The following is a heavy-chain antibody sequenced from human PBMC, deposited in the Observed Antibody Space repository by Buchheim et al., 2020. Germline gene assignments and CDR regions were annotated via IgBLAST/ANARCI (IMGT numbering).Heavy chain of an antibody. J-gene: IGHJ1*01. V-gene: IGHV3-33*01. D-gene: IGHD6-25*01. CDR2: IWYDGSNK. CDR3: AACRLHAEYFQH. Sequence: QVQLVESGGGVVQPGRSLRLSCAASGFTFSSYGMHWVRQAPGMGLEWVAVIWYDGSNKYYADSVKGRFTISRDNSKNTLYLQMNSLRAEDTAVYYCAACRLHAEYFQHWGQGTL. CDR1: GFTFSSYG.